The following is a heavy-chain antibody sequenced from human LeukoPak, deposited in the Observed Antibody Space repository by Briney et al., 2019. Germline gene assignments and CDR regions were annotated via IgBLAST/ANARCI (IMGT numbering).Heavy chain of an antibody. CDR2: IKEDGSEK. V-gene: IGHV3-7*03. D-gene: IGHD2-2*01. CDR1: GFTLSTYW. Sequence: GGSLRLSCGASGFTLSTYWMTWVRQAPGKGLEWVANIKEDGSEKNHVDSLKGRFTISRDNAKNSVYLQMNSLRAEDTAIYYCAKLQTAVVPAATLGFDSWGQGTLVTVSS. CDR3: AKLQTAVVPAATLGFDS. J-gene: IGHJ4*02.